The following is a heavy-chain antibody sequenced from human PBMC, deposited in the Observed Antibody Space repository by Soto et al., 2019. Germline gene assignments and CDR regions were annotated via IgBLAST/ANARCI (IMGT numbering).Heavy chain of an antibody. D-gene: IGHD6-13*01. CDR1: GGSFSGYY. CDR2: INHSGST. V-gene: IGHV4-34*01. CDR3: ANSSSRKSNWFDP. Sequence: QVQLQQWGAGLLKPSETLSLTCAVYGGSFSGYYWSWIRQPPGKGLEWIGEINHSGSTNYNPSLKSRFTISVDTSKNQFSLKLSSVTAADTAVYYCANSSSRKSNWFDPWGQGTLVTVSS. J-gene: IGHJ5*02.